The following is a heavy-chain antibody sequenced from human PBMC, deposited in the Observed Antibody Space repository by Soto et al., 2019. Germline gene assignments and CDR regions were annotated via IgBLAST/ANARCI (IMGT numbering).Heavy chain of an antibody. D-gene: IGHD3-3*02. CDR3: ARVKLAGRGSFHD. CDR2: IYHSGNT. Sequence: SATRSLTCAVSGYSITNGYYWGWFRPPPGKGLEWIGSIYHSGNTYYNPSLKSRVTISLDTSKNQFSLKLTSVTAADTAMYYCARVKLAGRGSFHDGGQGTPVTVA. CDR1: GYSITNGYY. V-gene: IGHV4-38-2*01. J-gene: IGHJ4*02.